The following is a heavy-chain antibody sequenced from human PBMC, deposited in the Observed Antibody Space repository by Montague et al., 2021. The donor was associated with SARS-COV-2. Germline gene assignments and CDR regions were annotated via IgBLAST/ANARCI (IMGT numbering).Heavy chain of an antibody. J-gene: IGHJ6*03. CDR3: ARDAIEYYYYYYYMDV. Sequence: SLRLSCAASGFTFSSYAMHWVRQAPGKGLEWVAVISYDGSNKYYADSVEGRFTISRDNSKNTLYLQMNSLRAEDTAVYYCARDAIEYYYYYYYMDVWGKGTTVTVSS. CDR2: ISYDGSNK. V-gene: IGHV3-30*04. CDR1: GFTFSSYA.